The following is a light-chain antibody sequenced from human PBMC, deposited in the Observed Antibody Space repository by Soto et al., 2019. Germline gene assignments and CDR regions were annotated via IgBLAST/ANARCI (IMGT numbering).Light chain of an antibody. CDR3: NSYTRSNSYV. J-gene: IGLJ1*01. CDR1: SSDVGAFNY. Sequence: QSVLTQPASVSGSPGQSITISCTGTSSDVGAFNYVSWYQQHPGKAPKLMIFDVNNRPSGVSNRFSGSKSGNTASLTISGLQADDEADYYCNSYTRSNSYVFGTGTKLTVL. CDR2: DVN. V-gene: IGLV2-14*01.